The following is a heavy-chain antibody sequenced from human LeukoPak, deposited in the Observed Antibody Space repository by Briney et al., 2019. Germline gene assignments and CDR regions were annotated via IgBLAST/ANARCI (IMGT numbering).Heavy chain of an antibody. V-gene: IGHV1-69*13. CDR3: ATARRGFGDAFDY. CDR2: IIPIFGTR. D-gene: IGHD3-10*01. J-gene: IGHJ4*02. Sequence: ASVKVSCKASGGTFSSYAISWVRQAPGQGLEWMGGIIPIFGTRNYAQKFQGRVTITADESTSTAYMELSSLRSEDTAVYYCATARRGFGDAFDYWGQGTLVTVSS. CDR1: GGTFSSYA.